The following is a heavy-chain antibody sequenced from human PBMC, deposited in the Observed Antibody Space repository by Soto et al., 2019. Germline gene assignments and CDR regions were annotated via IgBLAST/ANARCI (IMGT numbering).Heavy chain of an antibody. CDR2: INQSGST. Sequence: PSETLSLTCAVYGGSFSGYYWSWLRQPPGKGLEWIGEINQSGSTNYNPSLKSRVTISIDTSKNQFSLKMSSVTAADTAVYYCARGLNYVVYWGQGTLVTVSS. D-gene: IGHD3-16*01. V-gene: IGHV4-34*01. CDR3: ARGLNYVVY. CDR1: GGSFSGYY. J-gene: IGHJ4*02.